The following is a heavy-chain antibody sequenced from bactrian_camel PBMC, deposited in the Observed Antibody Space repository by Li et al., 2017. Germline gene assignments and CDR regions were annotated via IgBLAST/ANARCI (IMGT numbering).Heavy chain of an antibody. V-gene: IGHV3S6*01. Sequence: HVQLVESGGGSVWSGGSLRLSCAASGYTYSNHCMAWFRQAPGKEREGVAGIGRNGGPTNYADSVKGRFTISQDNAENTAFLQMDSLKPEDNATYFCAASIFPEDWVGRCHGHASNYHYWGQGTQVTVS. CDR2: IGRNGGPT. D-gene: IGHD1*01. CDR3: AASIFPEDWVGRCHGHASNYHY. CDR1: GYTYSNHC. J-gene: IGHJ4*01.